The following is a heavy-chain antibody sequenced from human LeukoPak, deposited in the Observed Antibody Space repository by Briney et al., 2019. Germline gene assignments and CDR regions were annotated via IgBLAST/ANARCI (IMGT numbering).Heavy chain of an antibody. V-gene: IGHV1-46*01. Sequence: ASVKVSCKASGYTFTSYYIHWVRQAPGQGLEWMGIINPSGGSTSYAQKFQGRVTITRNTSISTAYMELSSLRSEDTAVYYCARGRLTMVRGVIIEGFWFDPWGQGTLVTVSS. CDR1: GYTFTSYY. D-gene: IGHD3-10*01. J-gene: IGHJ5*02. CDR3: ARGRLTMVRGVIIEGFWFDP. CDR2: INPSGGST.